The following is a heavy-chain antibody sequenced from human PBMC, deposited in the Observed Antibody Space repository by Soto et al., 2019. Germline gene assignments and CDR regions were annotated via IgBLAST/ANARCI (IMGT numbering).Heavy chain of an antibody. D-gene: IGHD3-3*01. Sequence: QVQLQQWGAGLLKPSETLSLTCAVYGGSFSGYYWSWIRKPPGKGLEWIGEINHSGSTNYNPSLKSRVTISVDTSKNQFSLKLSSVTAADTAVYYCARLSTVFGVVRFDYWGQGTLVTVSS. CDR2: INHSGST. CDR3: ARLSTVFGVVRFDY. J-gene: IGHJ4*02. V-gene: IGHV4-34*01. CDR1: GGSFSGYY.